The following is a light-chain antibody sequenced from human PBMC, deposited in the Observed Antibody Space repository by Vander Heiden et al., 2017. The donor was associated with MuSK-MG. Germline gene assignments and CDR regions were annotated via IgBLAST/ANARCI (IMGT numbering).Light chain of an antibody. V-gene: IGLV2-14*03. J-gene: IGLJ3*02. CDR3: TSYTSSDTWV. Sequence: QSALPQPAPVSGSPEPSITISCTGTSHAVGGYDLASCHQQHPSKAPKLIFYDVSSRPSGVADRFSGSKAGNTASLTISGPQAEDEADYYCTSYTSSDTWVFGGGTKLTVL. CDR2: DVS. CDR1: SHAVGGYDL.